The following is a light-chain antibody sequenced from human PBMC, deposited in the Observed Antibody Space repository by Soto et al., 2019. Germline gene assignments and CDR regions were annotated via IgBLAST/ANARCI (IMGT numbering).Light chain of an antibody. CDR1: SSDIGSYRF. J-gene: IGLJ3*02. Sequence: QSALTQPASVSGSPGQSITISCTGTSSDIGSYRFVSWYQQYPGKAPKVMIYEGSKRPSGVSNRFSGSKSGNTASLTISGLQAEDEANYYCCSCAGSSTMVFGGGTKLTVL. V-gene: IGLV2-23*01. CDR2: EGS. CDR3: CSCAGSSTMV.